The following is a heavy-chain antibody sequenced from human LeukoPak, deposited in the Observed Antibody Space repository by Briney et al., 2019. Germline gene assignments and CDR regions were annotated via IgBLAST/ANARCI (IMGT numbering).Heavy chain of an antibody. V-gene: IGHV3-30*19. D-gene: IGHD1/OR15-1a*01. CDR1: GFTFSSFG. CDR3: VRDNNGDY. J-gene: IGHJ4*02. CDR2: IPYDESVK. Sequence: GGSLRLSCVASGFTFSSFGIHWVRQAPGKGLEWVAVIPYDESVKYYADSVEGRFTISRDNSKNTLYLQMNSLRVEDTAVYYCVRDNNGDYWGQGTLVTVSS.